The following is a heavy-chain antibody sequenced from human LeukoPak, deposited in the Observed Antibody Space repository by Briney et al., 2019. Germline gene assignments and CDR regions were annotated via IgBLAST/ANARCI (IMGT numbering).Heavy chain of an antibody. Sequence: AGGSLRLSCAASGFTFSSYGMHWVRQAPGKGLEWVAVISYDGSNKYYADSVKGRFTISRDNSKNTLYLQMNSLRAGDTAVYYCAKDSGWYYFDYWGQGTLVTVSS. CDR2: ISYDGSNK. CDR3: AKDSGWYYFDY. V-gene: IGHV3-30*18. D-gene: IGHD6-19*01. J-gene: IGHJ4*02. CDR1: GFTFSSYG.